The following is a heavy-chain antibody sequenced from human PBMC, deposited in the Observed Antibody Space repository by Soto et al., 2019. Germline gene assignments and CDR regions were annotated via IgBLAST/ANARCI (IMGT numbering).Heavy chain of an antibody. D-gene: IGHD3-10*01. CDR1: GFTFSSYA. J-gene: IGHJ5*02. V-gene: IGHV3-23*01. CDR2: ISGSGGST. Sequence: GGSLRLSCAASGFTFSSYAMSWVRQAPGKGLEWVSAISGSGGSTYYADSVKGRFTISRDNSKNTLYLQMNSLRAEDTAVYYCAKDPRISYGSGRLGWFDPWGQGTLVTVSS. CDR3: AKDPRISYGSGRLGWFDP.